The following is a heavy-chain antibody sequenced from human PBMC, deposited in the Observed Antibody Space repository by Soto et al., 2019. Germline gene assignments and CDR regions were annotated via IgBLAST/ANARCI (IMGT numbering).Heavy chain of an antibody. V-gene: IGHV3-30*18. D-gene: IGHD3-3*01. CDR2: TSNDGSEK. Sequence: GGSLRLSCAASGFTVSSKYMSWVRQAPGTGLEWVAVTSNDGSEKYYADSVKGRLTISRDNSKNTLYLLMNSLRAEDTAVYYCAKASLFWSGPQYYYGMDVWGQGTTVTVSS. J-gene: IGHJ6*02. CDR1: GFTVSSKY. CDR3: AKASLFWSGPQYYYGMDV.